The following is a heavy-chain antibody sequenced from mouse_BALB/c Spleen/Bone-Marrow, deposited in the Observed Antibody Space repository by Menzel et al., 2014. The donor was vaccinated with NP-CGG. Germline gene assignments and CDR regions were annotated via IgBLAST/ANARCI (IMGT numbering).Heavy chain of an antibody. CDR2: INPGSGGT. D-gene: IGHD2-4*01. V-gene: IGHV1-54*01. J-gene: IGHJ4*01. Sequence: VQLQQSGAELVRPGTSVKVSCKASGYAFTNYLIEWVKQRPGQGLEWIGVINPGSGGTNYNEKFKGKATLTADESSSTAYMQLSSLTSDDSAVHFCARDGDYDEGYAMDYWGQGTSVTVSS. CDR1: GYAFTNYL. CDR3: ARDGDYDEGYAMDY.